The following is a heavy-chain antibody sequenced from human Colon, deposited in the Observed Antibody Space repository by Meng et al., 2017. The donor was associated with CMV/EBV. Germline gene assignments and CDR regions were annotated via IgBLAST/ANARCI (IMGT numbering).Heavy chain of an antibody. Sequence: GGSLRLSCAASGFTFSSYSMNWVRQAPGKGLEWVASISTSSTYIYYAESLKGRFTISRDNAKNSLHLHISSLSAEDTAVYYCAREVVPPRRMDVWGQGTTVTASS. D-gene: IGHD2-2*01. CDR1: GFTFSSYS. CDR3: AREVVPPRRMDV. CDR2: ISTSSTYI. V-gene: IGHV3-21*01. J-gene: IGHJ6*02.